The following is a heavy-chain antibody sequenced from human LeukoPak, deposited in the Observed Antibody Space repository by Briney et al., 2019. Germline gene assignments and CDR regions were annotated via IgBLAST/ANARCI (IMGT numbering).Heavy chain of an antibody. J-gene: IGHJ4*02. CDR3: ARDGGSDHPFDY. D-gene: IGHD3-10*01. Sequence: GGSLRLSCAASGFTFSDYWMHWVRQAPGKGLEWVAVIWYDGSNKYYADSVKGRFTISRDNSKNTLYLQMNSLRAEDTAVYYCARDGGSDHPFDYWGQGTLVTVSS. CDR2: IWYDGSNK. CDR1: GFTFSDYW. V-gene: IGHV3-33*08.